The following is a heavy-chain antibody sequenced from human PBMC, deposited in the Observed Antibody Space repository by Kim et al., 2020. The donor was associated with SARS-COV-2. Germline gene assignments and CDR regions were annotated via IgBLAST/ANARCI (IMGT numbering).Heavy chain of an antibody. CDR1: GGSISSSSYY. CDR2: IYYSRST. J-gene: IGHJ4*02. V-gene: IGHV4-39*01. CDR3: ASTPSGYYDFWSGYYIGGYFDY. Sequence: SETLSLTCTVSGGSISSSSYYWGWIRQPPGKALEWIGSIYYSRSTYYNPSLKSRVTISVDTSKNQFSLKLSSVTAADTAVYYCASTPSGYYDFWSGYYIGGYFDYWGQGTLVTVSS. D-gene: IGHD3-3*01.